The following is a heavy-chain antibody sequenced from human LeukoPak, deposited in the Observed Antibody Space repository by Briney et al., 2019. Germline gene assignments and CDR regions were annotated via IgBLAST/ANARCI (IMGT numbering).Heavy chain of an antibody. CDR3: ARDLDLTYYYDSSGYPWATGFDY. Sequence: SETLSLTCAVSGGSISSSNWWSWVRQPPGKGLEWIGEIYHSGSTNYNPSLKSRVTISVGKSKNQFSLKLSSVTAADTAVYYCARDLDLTYYYDSSGYPWATGFDYWGQGTLVTVSS. V-gene: IGHV4-4*02. D-gene: IGHD3-22*01. CDR1: GGSISSSNW. J-gene: IGHJ4*02. CDR2: IYHSGST.